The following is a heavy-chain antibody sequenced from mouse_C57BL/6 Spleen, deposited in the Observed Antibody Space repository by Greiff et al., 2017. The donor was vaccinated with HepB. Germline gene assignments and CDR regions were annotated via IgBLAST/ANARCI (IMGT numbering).Heavy chain of an antibody. J-gene: IGHJ4*01. V-gene: IGHV1-81*01. CDR1: GYTFTSYG. Sequence: AQLQQSGAELARPGASVKLSCKASGYTFTSYGISWVKQRTGQGLEWIGEIYPRSGNTYYNEKFKGKATLTADKSSSTAYMELRSLTSEDSAVYFCASNYYGSSPYAMDYWGQGTSVTVSS. CDR2: IYPRSGNT. CDR3: ASNYYGSSPYAMDY. D-gene: IGHD1-1*01.